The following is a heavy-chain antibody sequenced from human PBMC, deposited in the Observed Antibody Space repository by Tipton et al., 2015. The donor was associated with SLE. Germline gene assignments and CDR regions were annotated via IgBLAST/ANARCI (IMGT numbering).Heavy chain of an antibody. CDR3: ARQPHYESPFDY. Sequence: TLSLTCTVSGGSISSDYYYWAWIRQPPGKGLEWIGSIFENKNTYYNPSLKSRVTISPDTSKNQFSLTLNSVTAADTAVYFCARQPHYESPFDYWGQGTLVTVSS. J-gene: IGHJ4*02. V-gene: IGHV4-39*01. CDR2: IFENKNT. CDR1: GGSISSDYYY. D-gene: IGHD3-22*01.